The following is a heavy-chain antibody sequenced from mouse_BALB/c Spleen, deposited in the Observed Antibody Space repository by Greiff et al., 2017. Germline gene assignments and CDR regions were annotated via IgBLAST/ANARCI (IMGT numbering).Heavy chain of an antibody. Sequence: EVKLVESGGGLVQPGGSMKLSCVASGFTFSNYWMNWVRQSPEKGLEWVAEIRLKSNNYATHYAESVKGRFTISRDDSKSSVYLQMNNLRAEDTGIYYCTRPSFITTVAPCAYWGQGTLVTVSA. V-gene: IGHV6-6*02. J-gene: IGHJ3*01. CDR1: GFTFSNYW. CDR2: IRLKSNNYAT. CDR3: TRPSFITTVAPCAY. D-gene: IGHD1-1*01.